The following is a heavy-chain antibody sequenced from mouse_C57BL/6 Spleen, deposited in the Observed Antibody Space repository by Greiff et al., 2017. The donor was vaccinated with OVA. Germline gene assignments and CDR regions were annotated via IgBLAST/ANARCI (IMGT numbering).Heavy chain of an antibody. CDR1: GYTFTDYE. Sequence: VQLQQSGAELVRPGASVTLSCKASGYTFTDYEMHWVKQTPVHGLEWIGAIDPETGGTAYNQKFKGKAILTADKSSSTAYMELRSLTAEDSAVYYCTRSQLSDYWGQGTTLTVSS. J-gene: IGHJ2*01. CDR3: TRSQLSDY. D-gene: IGHD4-1*02. CDR2: IDPETGGT. V-gene: IGHV1-15*01.